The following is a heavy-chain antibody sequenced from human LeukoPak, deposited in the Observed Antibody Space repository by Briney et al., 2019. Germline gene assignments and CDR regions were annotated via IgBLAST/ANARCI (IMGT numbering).Heavy chain of an antibody. V-gene: IGHV4-30-2*01. D-gene: IGHD3-10*01. CDR3: ARSDYSGSGTYTEFDAFDI. Sequence: SQTLSLTCDVSGGSISSGLYSWSWIRQPLGKGLEWIGYIYHTGSTYYNPSLKSRVTISVDTSKNQFSLRLSSVTAADTAVYYCARSDYSGSGTYTEFDAFDIWGQGPMVTVSS. J-gene: IGHJ3*02. CDR2: IYHTGST. CDR1: GGSISSGLYS.